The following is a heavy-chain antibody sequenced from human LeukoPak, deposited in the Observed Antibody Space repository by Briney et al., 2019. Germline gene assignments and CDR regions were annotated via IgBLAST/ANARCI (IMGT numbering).Heavy chain of an antibody. CDR1: GFTFSSYA. CDR2: IYSGGST. D-gene: IGHD3-10*01. CDR3: ARAKGVGSWAFDI. Sequence: GGSLRLSCAASGFTFSSYAMSWVRQAPGKGLEWVSVIYSGGSTYYADSVKGRFTISRDNSKNTLYLQMNSLRAEDTAVYYCARAKGVGSWAFDIWGQGTMVTVSS. J-gene: IGHJ3*02. V-gene: IGHV3-66*01.